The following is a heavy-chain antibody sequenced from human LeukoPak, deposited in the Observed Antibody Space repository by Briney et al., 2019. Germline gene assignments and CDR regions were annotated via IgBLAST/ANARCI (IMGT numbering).Heavy chain of an antibody. CDR1: GFTFDDYA. D-gene: IGHD6-19*01. J-gene: IGHJ4*02. CDR2: ISWNSGSI. CDR3: AKGSIAVAGNFDY. Sequence: GGSLRLSCAASGFTFDDYAMHWVRQAPGKGLEWVSGISWNSGSIGYADSVKGRFTISRDNAKNSLYLQMNSLRAEDTALYYCAKGSIAVAGNFDYWGQGTLVTVPS. V-gene: IGHV3-9*01.